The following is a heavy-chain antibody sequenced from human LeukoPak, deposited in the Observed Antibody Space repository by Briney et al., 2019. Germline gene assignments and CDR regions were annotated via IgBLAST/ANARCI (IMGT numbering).Heavy chain of an antibody. D-gene: IGHD3-16*01. CDR2: IKQDGSEK. CDR3: AKEFLRGRYFDY. V-gene: IGHV3-7*03. Sequence: PGGSLRLSCAASGFTFSSYWMSRVRQAPGKGLEWVANIKQDGSEKYYVDSVKGRFTISRDNAKNSLYLQMNSLRAEDTAVYYCAKEFLRGRYFDYWGQGTLVTVSS. J-gene: IGHJ4*02. CDR1: GFTFSSYW.